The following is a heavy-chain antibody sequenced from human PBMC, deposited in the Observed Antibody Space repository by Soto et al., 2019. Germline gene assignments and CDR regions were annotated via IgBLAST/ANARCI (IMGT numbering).Heavy chain of an antibody. CDR2: ISGSGHAT. D-gene: IGHD3-22*01. V-gene: IGHV3-23*01. J-gene: IGHJ4*02. CDR1: GFIFDNYA. Sequence: EVKLLESGGGLVPPGASVRLSCITSGFIFDNYAMSWVRQSPGRGLEWVAAISGSGHATYYTQSVQGRFIISRDKSKKTVFLQMHNLRAEDTAVYYCAKGRYFDSSGGCANYWGLGTLVTVSS. CDR3: AKGRYFDSSGGCANY.